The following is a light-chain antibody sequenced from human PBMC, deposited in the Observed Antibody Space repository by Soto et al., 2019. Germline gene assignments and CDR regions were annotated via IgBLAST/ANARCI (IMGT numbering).Light chain of an antibody. J-gene: IGKJ4*01. CDR3: QQYGSSPLT. CDR1: QSVSNDH. V-gene: IGKV3-20*01. Sequence: EIVLTQSPGSLSLSPRERATLSCRASQSVSNDHLAWYQQKPGQAPILIIDGASRRASGIPDRISGSASGTVFTLTISRLEPEDFAVYYRQQYGSSPLTFGGGTKVDIK. CDR2: GAS.